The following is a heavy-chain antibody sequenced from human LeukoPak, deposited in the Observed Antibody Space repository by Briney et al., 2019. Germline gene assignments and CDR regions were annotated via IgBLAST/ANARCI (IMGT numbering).Heavy chain of an antibody. CDR1: GFTFSSYA. CDR3: AKVRDLDTVLGRFDN. V-gene: IGHV3-23*01. Sequence: GGSLRLSCAASGFTFSSYAMSWVRQAPGKGLEWVSVISGNGGRTYYADSVKGRFTISRDNSKNTLSLQMNSLRAEDTAVYYCAKVRDLDTVLGRFDNWGQGTLVTVSS. CDR2: ISGNGGRT. J-gene: IGHJ5*02. D-gene: IGHD5-18*01.